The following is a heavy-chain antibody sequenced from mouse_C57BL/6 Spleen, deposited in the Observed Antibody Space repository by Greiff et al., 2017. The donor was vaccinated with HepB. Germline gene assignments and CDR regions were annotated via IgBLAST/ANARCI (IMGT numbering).Heavy chain of an antibody. CDR1: GYTFTSYG. CDR3: ARLYDYDAMDY. D-gene: IGHD2-3*01. J-gene: IGHJ4*01. CDR2: IYPRSGNT. V-gene: IGHV1-81*01. Sequence: VQLKQSGAELARPGASVKLSCKASGYTFTSYGISWVKQRTGQGLEWIGEIYPRSGNTYYNEKFKGKATLTADKSSSTAYMELRSLTSEDSAVYFCARLYDYDAMDYWGQGTSVTVSS.